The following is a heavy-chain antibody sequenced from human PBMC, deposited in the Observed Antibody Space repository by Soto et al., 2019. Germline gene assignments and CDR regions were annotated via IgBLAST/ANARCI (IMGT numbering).Heavy chain of an antibody. J-gene: IGHJ5*02. CDR3: ARVIGYCSGGSCYDWFDP. Sequence: GGSLRLSCAASGFTFSSYSMNWVRQAPGKGLEWVSYISSSSSTIYYADSVKGRFTISRDNAKNSLYLQMNSLRAEDTAVYYCARVIGYCSGGSCYDWFDPWGQGTLVTVSS. CDR1: GFTFSSYS. CDR2: ISSSSSTI. V-gene: IGHV3-48*01. D-gene: IGHD2-15*01.